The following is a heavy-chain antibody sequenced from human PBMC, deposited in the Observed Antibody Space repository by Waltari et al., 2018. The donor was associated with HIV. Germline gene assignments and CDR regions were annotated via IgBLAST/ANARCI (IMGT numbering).Heavy chain of an antibody. D-gene: IGHD4-17*01. CDR2: MYHSGST. CDR1: GGSISSYNW. J-gene: IGHJ5*02. CDR3: VRVMSGDYRSSWIDP. Sequence: QVQLQESGPGLLEPSETLSLTCAVSGGSISSYNWWTWVRQAPGRGLEWIGEMYHSGSTNYNPSRKSRVTISIDKSKNQFSLRLTSVTAADTAVYYCVRVMSGDYRSSWIDPWGRGTLVTVSS. V-gene: IGHV4-4*02.